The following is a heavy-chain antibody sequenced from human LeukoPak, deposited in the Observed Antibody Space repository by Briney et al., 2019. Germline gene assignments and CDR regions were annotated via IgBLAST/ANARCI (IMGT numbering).Heavy chain of an antibody. CDR2: INRNGNVN. J-gene: IGHJ6*02. CDR1: GFTFSSHS. V-gene: IGHV3-7*03. D-gene: IGHD3-16*01. Sequence: GGSLRLSCAASGFTFSSHSMNWARQAPGKGLEWVASINRNGNVNYYVDSVKGRFTISRDNAKNSLYLQMSNLRAEDTAVYFCARGGGLDVWGQGATVTVSS. CDR3: ARGGGLDV.